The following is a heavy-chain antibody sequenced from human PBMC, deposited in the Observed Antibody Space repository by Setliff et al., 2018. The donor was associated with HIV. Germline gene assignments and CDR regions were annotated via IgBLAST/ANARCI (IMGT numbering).Heavy chain of an antibody. J-gene: IGHJ6*02. CDR1: GGSISSGSYY. V-gene: IGHV4-61*02. CDR3: ARVAPKGYQLLFSSV. Sequence: PSETLSLTCTVSGGSISSGSYYWSWIRQPAGKGLEWIGRIYTSGSTNYNPSLKSRVTISVDTSKNQFSLKLSSVTAADTAVYYCARVAPKGYQLLFSSVWGQGTTVTVS. D-gene: IGHD2-2*01. CDR2: IYTSGST.